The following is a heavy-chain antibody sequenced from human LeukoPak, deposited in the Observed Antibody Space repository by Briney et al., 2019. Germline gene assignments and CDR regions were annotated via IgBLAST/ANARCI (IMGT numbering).Heavy chain of an antibody. CDR3: ARAQTPQLRFLEWLYGAFDI. CDR1: GDSVSSNSAA. V-gene: IGHV6-1*01. CDR2: TYYRSKWYN. J-gene: IGHJ3*02. Sequence: SQTLSLTCAISGDSVSSNSAAWNWIRQSPSRGLEWLGRTYYRSKWYNDYAVSVKSRITINPDTSKNQFSLQLNSVTPEDTAVYYCARAQTPQLRFLEWLYGAFDIWGQGTMVTVSS. D-gene: IGHD3-3*01.